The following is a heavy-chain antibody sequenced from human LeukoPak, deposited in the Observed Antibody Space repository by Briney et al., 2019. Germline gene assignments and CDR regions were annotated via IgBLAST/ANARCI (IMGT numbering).Heavy chain of an antibody. CDR3: ASLAPRYYDSSGYHNPFDY. V-gene: IGHV4-34*01. CDR2: INHSGST. J-gene: IGHJ4*02. CDR1: GGSFSGCY. Sequence: SETLSLTCAVYGGSFSGCYWSWIRQPPGKGLEWIGEINHSGSTNYNPSLKSRVTISVDTSKNQFSLKLSSVTAADTAVYYCASLAPRYYDSSGYHNPFDYWGQGTLVTVSS. D-gene: IGHD3-22*01.